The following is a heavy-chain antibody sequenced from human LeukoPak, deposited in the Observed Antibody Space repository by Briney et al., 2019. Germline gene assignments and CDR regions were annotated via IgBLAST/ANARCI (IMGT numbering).Heavy chain of an antibody. V-gene: IGHV4-38-2*01. D-gene: IGHD2-8*01. CDR2: IYHSGST. Sequence: SETLSLTCAASNYFISSGYYWGWIRQPPGKGLEWIGSIYHSGSTYYNLSLKSRVTISVDTSKNQFSLKLSSVTAADTAVYYCARAPQQVLPRYIDYWGQGTLVTVSS. J-gene: IGHJ4*02. CDR3: ARAPQQVLPRYIDY. CDR1: NYFISSGYY.